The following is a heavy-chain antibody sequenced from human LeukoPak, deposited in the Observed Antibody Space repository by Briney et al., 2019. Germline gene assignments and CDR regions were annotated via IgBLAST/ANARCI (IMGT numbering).Heavy chain of an antibody. V-gene: IGHV4-34*01. J-gene: IGHJ5*02. CDR1: GGSFSGYY. Sequence: ETLSLTCAVYGGSFSGYYWSWIRQPPGKGLEWIGEINHSGSTNYNPSLKSRVTISVDTSKNQFSLKLSSVTAADTAVYYCARDRSYEGLNWFDPWGQGTLVTVSS. D-gene: IGHD5-18*01. CDR3: ARDRSYEGLNWFDP. CDR2: INHSGST.